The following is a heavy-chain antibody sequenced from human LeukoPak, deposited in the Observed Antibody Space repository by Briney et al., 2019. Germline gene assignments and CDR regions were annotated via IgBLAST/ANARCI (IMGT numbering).Heavy chain of an antibody. J-gene: IGHJ4*02. Sequence: PGRSLRLSCAASAFTFSTYRMRSVRQPPGNWRFWGSHISSDGSSTPYADSVRRRFAVTRDNEKNTLYLQMNSLRAEDTSVYYCARERAYNYFDFWGQGALVTVSS. CDR2: ISSDGSST. D-gene: IGHD3-16*01. CDR3: ARERAYNYFDF. CDR1: AFTFSTYR. V-gene: IGHV3-74*01.